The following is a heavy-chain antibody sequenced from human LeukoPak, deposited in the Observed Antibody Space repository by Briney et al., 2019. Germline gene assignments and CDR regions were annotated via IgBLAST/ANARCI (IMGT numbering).Heavy chain of an antibody. Sequence: ASVKVSCKASGYTFTSYGISWVRQAPGQGLECMGWISAYNGNTNYAQKLQGRVTMTTDTSTSTPYMELRSLRSDDTAVYYCARYKIPYYYDSSGQLHDYWGQGTLVTVSS. V-gene: IGHV1-18*01. CDR3: ARYKIPYYYDSSGQLHDY. D-gene: IGHD3-22*01. CDR1: GYTFTSYG. J-gene: IGHJ4*02. CDR2: ISAYNGNT.